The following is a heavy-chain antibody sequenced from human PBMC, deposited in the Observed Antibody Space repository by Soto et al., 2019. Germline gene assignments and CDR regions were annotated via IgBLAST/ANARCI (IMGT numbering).Heavy chain of an antibody. D-gene: IGHD3-10*01. V-gene: IGHV3-11*01. CDR1: GFSFSDSY. Sequence: VGSLRLSCAASGFSFSDSYMSWIRQAPGKGLEWVSYISRGGSVIYYADSVKGRFTISRDDAKNSLYLQMNSLRAEDTAIYYCASDSHAVDLGYWGQGTLVTVSS. CDR2: ISRGGSVI. J-gene: IGHJ4*02. CDR3: ASDSHAVDLGY.